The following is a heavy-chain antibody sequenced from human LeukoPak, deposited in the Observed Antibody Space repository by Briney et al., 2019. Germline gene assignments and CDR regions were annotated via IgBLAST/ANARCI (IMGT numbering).Heavy chain of an antibody. CDR3: ARYYSDAFDV. J-gene: IGHJ3*01. Sequence: PGGSLRLSCAASGFTFSDYYMTWIRQAPGKGLEWLSYIRSTTGRIIYYADSVKGRFTISRDNTKNSLFLQMVSLRVEDTAVYYCARYYSDAFDVWGRGTVVTVSS. D-gene: IGHD3-10*01. V-gene: IGHV3-11*04. CDR1: GFTFSDYY. CDR2: IRSTTGRII.